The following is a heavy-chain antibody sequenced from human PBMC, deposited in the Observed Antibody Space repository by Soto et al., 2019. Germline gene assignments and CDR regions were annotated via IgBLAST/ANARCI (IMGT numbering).Heavy chain of an antibody. Sequence: SGPTLVNPTGPLTLTCSVSGFSLSDADVGVAWIRQPPGKALEWLGHIRSNDEEVFSSSLRTRLTITKDTSRSQVVLTMSHMEPVDTATYYCARIRGYCSGGSCYFYYFAMDVWGQGATVTVSS. D-gene: IGHD2-15*01. J-gene: IGHJ6*02. V-gene: IGHV2-26*01. CDR1: GFSLSDADVG. CDR2: IRSNDEE. CDR3: ARIRGYCSGGSCYFYYFAMDV.